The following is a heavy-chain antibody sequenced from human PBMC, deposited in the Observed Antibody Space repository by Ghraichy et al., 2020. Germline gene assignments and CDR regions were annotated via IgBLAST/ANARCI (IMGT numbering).Heavy chain of an antibody. Sequence: LSLTCAASQFSFEDAWMTWVRQAPGKGLEWVGRIKSKTDAGSTDYAAPVKGRFTISRDDSKNTVYLQMNSLKTEDTAVYYCTTSRWDLPYFAYWGQGTLVTVSS. D-gene: IGHD1-26*01. V-gene: IGHV3-15*01. CDR2: IKSKTDAGST. CDR1: QFSFEDAW. J-gene: IGHJ4*02. CDR3: TTSRWDLPYFAY.